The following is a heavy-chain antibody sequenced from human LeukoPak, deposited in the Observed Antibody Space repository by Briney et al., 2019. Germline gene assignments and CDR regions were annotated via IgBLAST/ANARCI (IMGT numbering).Heavy chain of an antibody. J-gene: IGHJ4*02. V-gene: IGHV3-74*01. CDR1: GFTFSRYW. CDR2: SNSDGRRK. D-gene: IGHD2-2*01. Sequence: GGGLRLSCAASGFTFSRYWMHGGRQAAGRGRVGVAGSNSDGRRKIYADSVKGRFTISRANPKNTLYLQTNSLRAEDTAVYYSARDSTRVYFDYWGPRTLVTVSS. CDR3: ARDSTRVYFDY.